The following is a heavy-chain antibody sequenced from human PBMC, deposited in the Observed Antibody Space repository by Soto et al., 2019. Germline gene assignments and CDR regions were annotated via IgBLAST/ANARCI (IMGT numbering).Heavy chain of an antibody. Sequence: PGGSLRLSCAASGFTFTNYEMNWVRQAPGKGLEWISYISSSGKTISYADSVKGRFTISRDNAKNSLYLQMNSLRAEDTAVYYCARDGGSGLSWFDPWGQGTQVTVSS. J-gene: IGHJ5*02. CDR1: GFTFTNYE. CDR2: ISSSGKTI. V-gene: IGHV3-48*03. CDR3: ARDGGSGLSWFDP. D-gene: IGHD6-19*01.